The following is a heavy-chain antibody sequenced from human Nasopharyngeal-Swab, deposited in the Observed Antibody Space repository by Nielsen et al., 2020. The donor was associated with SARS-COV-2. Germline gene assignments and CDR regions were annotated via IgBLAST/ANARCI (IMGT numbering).Heavy chain of an antibody. Sequence: GESLKISCKGSGYSFTTYWIGWVRQIPGKGLEWMGIIYPGDSNTRYSPSFQGQVAISADKSISTAYLQWSSLKASDTAIYYCARLDCSSTSCYTNYWDYYMDVWGKGTTVTVSS. J-gene: IGHJ6*03. V-gene: IGHV5-51*01. CDR2: IYPGDSNT. CDR1: GYSFTTYW. CDR3: ARLDCSSTSCYTNYWDYYMDV. D-gene: IGHD2-2*02.